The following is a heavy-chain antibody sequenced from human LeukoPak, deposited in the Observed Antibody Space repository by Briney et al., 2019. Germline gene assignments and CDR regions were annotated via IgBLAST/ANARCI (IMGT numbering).Heavy chain of an antibody. CDR1: GFMFSTYA. J-gene: IGHJ4*02. CDR2: ISGSGERT. D-gene: IGHD1-26*01. V-gene: IGHV3-23*01. CDR3: VSQSYSGSDNFYFHY. Sequence: GGSLRLSCVTSGFMFSTYAMSWVRQAPGKGLEWVSIISGSGERTYYADSVRGRFTVSRDNSKNTLYLQMTSLRAEDTAVYYCVSQSYSGSDNFYFHYWGQGTLVAVSS.